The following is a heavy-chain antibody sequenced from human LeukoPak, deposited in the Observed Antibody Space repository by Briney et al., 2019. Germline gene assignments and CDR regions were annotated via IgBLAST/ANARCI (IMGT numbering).Heavy chain of an antibody. Sequence: VKVSCKASGYTFATYGCCWVRQAPGHGLEWMGWISANNGKTKFAQKFQGRVTMTTDTSTTTAYMELTSLRPDDTAVYYCAKVAGDRLDSWGQGTLVTVSS. CDR2: ISANNGKT. J-gene: IGHJ4*02. V-gene: IGHV1-18*01. CDR1: GYTFATYG. CDR3: AKVAGDRLDS. D-gene: IGHD6-13*01.